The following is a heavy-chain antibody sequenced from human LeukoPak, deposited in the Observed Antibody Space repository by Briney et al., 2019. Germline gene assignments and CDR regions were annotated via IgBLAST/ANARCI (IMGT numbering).Heavy chain of an antibody. CDR1: GGTFSSYA. CDR3: ARGGMSTSPTLDSYYYYMDV. CDR2: IIPIFGTA. V-gene: IGHV1-69*01. J-gene: IGHJ6*03. Sequence: GASVKVSCKASGGTFSSYAISWVRQAPGQGLEWMGGIIPIFGTANYAQKFQGRVTITADESTSTAYMELSSLRSEDTAVYYCARGGMSTSPTLDSYYYYMDVWGEGTTVTVSS. D-gene: IGHD2-2*01.